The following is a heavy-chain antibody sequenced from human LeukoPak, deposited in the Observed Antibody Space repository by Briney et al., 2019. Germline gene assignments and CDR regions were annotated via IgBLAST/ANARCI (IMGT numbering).Heavy chain of an antibody. J-gene: IGHJ4*02. CDR1: GFTFSSYS. Sequence: GGSLRLSCAASGFTFSSYSMNWVRQAPGKGLEWVSSISSSSYIYYADSVKGRFTISRDNSKNTLYLQMNSLRAEDTAVYYCAREDLRGESSNLDYWGQGTLVTVSS. CDR2: ISSSSYI. CDR3: AREDLRGESSNLDY. V-gene: IGHV3-21*01. D-gene: IGHD3-16*01.